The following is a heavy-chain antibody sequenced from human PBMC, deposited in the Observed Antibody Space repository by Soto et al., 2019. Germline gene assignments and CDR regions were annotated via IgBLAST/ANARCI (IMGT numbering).Heavy chain of an antibody. V-gene: IGHV4-30-4*01. CDR1: GGSISSGDYY. CDR3: ARAHLRRDAFDI. CDR2: IYYSGST. J-gene: IGHJ3*02. Sequence: PSETLSLTCTVSGGSISSGDYYWSWIRQPPGKGLEWIGYIYYSGSTYYNPSLKSRVTISVDTSKNQFSLKLSSVTAADTAVYYCARAHLRRDAFDIWGQGTMVTLSS. D-gene: IGHD4-17*01.